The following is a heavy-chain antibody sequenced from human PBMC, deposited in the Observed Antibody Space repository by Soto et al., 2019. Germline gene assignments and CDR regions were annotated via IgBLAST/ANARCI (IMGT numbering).Heavy chain of an antibody. J-gene: IGHJ4*02. CDR3: ARETVAACDY. V-gene: IGHV3-23*01. D-gene: IGHD6-19*01. CDR1: LFTFRSYA. CDR2: ISCSGGSNN. Sequence: GGSLRVSCSASLFTFRSYAMSWLLQAPGKGLEWVSAISCSGGSNNYYADSVKGRFTISRDNSKNTLYLQMNSLRVEDTAVYYCARETVAACDYWGQGTLVTVSS.